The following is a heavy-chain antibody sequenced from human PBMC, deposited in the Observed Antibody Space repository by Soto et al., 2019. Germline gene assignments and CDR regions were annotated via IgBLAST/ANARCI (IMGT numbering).Heavy chain of an antibody. CDR3: ARGSAGPAAIGAEYFQH. V-gene: IGHV4-31*03. J-gene: IGHJ1*01. D-gene: IGHD2-2*01. CDR2: IYYSGST. CDR1: GGSISSGGYY. Sequence: QVQLQESGPGLVKPSQTLSLTCTVSGGSISSGGYYWSWIRQHPGKGLEWIGYIYYSGSTYYNPSLKSRVTISVDTSKNQFSLKLSSVTAADTAVYYCARGSAGPAAIGAEYFQHWGQGTLVTVSS.